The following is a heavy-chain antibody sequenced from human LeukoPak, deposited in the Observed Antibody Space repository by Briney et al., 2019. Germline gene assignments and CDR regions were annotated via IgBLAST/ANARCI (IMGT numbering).Heavy chain of an antibody. D-gene: IGHD1-14*01. CDR3: ARGRKMGSYYYYYYGMDV. V-gene: IGHV4-34*01. Sequence: SETLSLTCAVYGGSFSGYYWSWIRQPPGKGLEWIGEINHSGSTNYNPSLKSRVTISVDTSKNQFSLKLSSVTAADTAVYYFARGRKMGSYYYYYYGMDVWGQGTTVTVSS. J-gene: IGHJ6*02. CDR2: INHSGST. CDR1: GGSFSGYY.